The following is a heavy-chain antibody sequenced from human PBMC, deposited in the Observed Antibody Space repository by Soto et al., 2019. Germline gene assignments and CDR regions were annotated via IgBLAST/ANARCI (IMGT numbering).Heavy chain of an antibody. CDR1: GFTFSSYS. J-gene: IGHJ6*02. Sequence: EVQLVESGGGLVQPGGSLRLSCAASGFTFSSYSMNWVRQAPGKGLEWVSYISSSSSTIYYADSVKGRFTISRDNAKNSLYLQMNSLRDEDTAVYYCARETSSGSNYYGMDVWGQGTTVTVSS. CDR3: ARETSSGSNYYGMDV. V-gene: IGHV3-48*02. CDR2: ISSSSSTI. D-gene: IGHD6-19*01.